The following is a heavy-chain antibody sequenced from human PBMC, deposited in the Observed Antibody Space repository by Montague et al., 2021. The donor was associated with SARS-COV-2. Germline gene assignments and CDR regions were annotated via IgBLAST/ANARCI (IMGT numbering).Heavy chain of an antibody. CDR2: INYSGRT. CDR1: GDSISSYY. J-gene: IGHJ5*02. CDR3: ATTLTMLGVDTPNWFDP. Sequence: SETLSLTCHVSGDSISSYYYNWFRQSPGKGLEWIGFINYSGRTNCNPSLISRTTLSLVTSKTQLSLKVNSVTAADTAIYYCATTLTMLGVDTPNWFDPWGQGTLVTVSS. D-gene: IGHD2/OR15-2a*01. V-gene: IGHV4-59*01.